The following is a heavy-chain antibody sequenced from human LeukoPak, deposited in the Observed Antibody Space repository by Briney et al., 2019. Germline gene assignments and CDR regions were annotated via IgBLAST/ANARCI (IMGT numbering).Heavy chain of an antibody. CDR2: INPNSGGT. CDR3: ARDIPGVPTPVNWFDP. J-gene: IGHJ5*02. D-gene: IGHD2-2*02. CDR1: GYTFTGYY. V-gene: IGHV1-2*06. Sequence: ASVKVSCKASGYTFTGYYMHWVRQAPGQGLEWMGRINPNSGGTNYAQKFQGRVTMTGDTSISTAYMELSRLRSDDTAVYYCARDIPGVPTPVNWFDPWGQGTLVTVSS.